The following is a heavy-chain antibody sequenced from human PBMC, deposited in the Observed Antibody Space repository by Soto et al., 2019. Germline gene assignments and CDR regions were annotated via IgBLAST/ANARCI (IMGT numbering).Heavy chain of an antibody. CDR1: GYTFTSYD. J-gene: IGHJ4*02. CDR3: ARGGLGSSWFF. CDR2: VNPNSGNT. D-gene: IGHD6-13*01. V-gene: IGHV1-8*01. Sequence: QVQLVQSGAEVKKPGASVKVSCKASGYTFTSYDINWVRQATGQGLEWMGWVNPNSGNTGDAQKFPGPVNMTRNTSVSTSYMELPSLRSEDTAVYYCARGGLGSSWFFWGQGPLVTVSS.